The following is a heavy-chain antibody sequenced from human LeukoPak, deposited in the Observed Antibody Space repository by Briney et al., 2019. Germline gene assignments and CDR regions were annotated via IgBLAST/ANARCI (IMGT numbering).Heavy chain of an antibody. CDR1: GGSISSSSYY. CDR2: IYYSGST. Sequence: SETLSLTCTVSGGSISSSSYYWGWMRQPPGKGLEWIGSIYYSGSTYYNPSLKRRVTISVDTSKNQFSLKLSSVTAADTAVYYCARRGVRGVIIKTQDWFDPWGQGTLVTVSS. V-gene: IGHV4-39*01. D-gene: IGHD3-10*01. CDR3: ARRGVRGVIIKTQDWFDP. J-gene: IGHJ5*02.